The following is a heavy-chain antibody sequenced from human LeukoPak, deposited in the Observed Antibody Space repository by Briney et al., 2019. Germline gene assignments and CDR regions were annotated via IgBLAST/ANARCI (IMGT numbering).Heavy chain of an antibody. V-gene: IGHV1-8*02. CDR3: ARSRLAYCGGDCYSEDY. CDR1: GYTFTSYD. CDR2: MNPNSGNT. Sequence: ASVKVSCKASGYTFTSYDINWVRQATGQGLEWMGWMNPNSGNTGYAQKFQGRVTMTRNTSISTAYMELSSLRSDDTAVYYCARSRLAYCGGDCYSEDYWGQGTLVTVSS. D-gene: IGHD2-21*02. J-gene: IGHJ4*02.